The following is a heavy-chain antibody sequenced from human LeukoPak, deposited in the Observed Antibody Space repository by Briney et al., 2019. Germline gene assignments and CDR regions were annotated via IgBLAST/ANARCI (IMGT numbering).Heavy chain of an antibody. D-gene: IGHD3-10*01. J-gene: IGHJ6*02. CDR1: GFTFSRNW. Sequence: GGSLRLSCAASGFTFSRNWMHWVRQAPGKGLLWVSRMNSDGSTTNYADSVKGRFTISRDNAKNTLYLQMNSLRAEDTAVYYCARDSLLWFGEFQYYYYGMDVWGQGTTVTVSS. CDR2: MNSDGSTT. CDR3: ARDSLLWFGEFQYYYYGMDV. V-gene: IGHV3-74*01.